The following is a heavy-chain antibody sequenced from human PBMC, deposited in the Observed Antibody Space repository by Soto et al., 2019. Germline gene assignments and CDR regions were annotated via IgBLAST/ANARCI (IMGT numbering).Heavy chain of an antibody. D-gene: IGHD3-3*01. CDR1: GYTFTSYG. V-gene: IGHV1-18*04. J-gene: IGHJ6*02. CDR3: ARRNIQRPXYYDFWSGYDPFYGMDV. CDR2: ISAYNGNT. Sequence: ASVKVSCKASGYTFTSYGISWVRQAPGQGLEWMGWISAYNGNTNYAQKLQGRVTMTTDTSTSTAYMELRSLRSDDTAVYYCARRNIQRPXYYDFWSGYDPFYGMDVWGQGTTVTVSS.